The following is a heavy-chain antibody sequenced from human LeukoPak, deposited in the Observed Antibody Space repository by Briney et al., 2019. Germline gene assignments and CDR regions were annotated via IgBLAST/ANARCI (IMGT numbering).Heavy chain of an antibody. D-gene: IGHD3-10*01. CDR1: GGSFSGYY. V-gene: IGHV4-34*01. J-gene: IGHJ4*02. CDR3: ARGLRGVIITSPFDY. Sequence: SETLSLTCAVYGGSFSGYYWSWIRQPPGKGLEWIGEINHSGSTNYNPSLKSRVTISVDTSKNQFSLKLSSVTAADTAVYYCARGLRGVIITSPFDYWGQGTLVTVSS. CDR2: INHSGST.